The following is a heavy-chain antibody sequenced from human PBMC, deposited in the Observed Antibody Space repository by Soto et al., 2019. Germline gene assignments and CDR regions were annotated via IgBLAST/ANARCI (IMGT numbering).Heavy chain of an antibody. D-gene: IGHD3-10*01. CDR2: ISGSGGST. CDR3: AKQGPHLSYCSGSYFNY. Sequence: EVQLLESGGGLVQPGGSLRLSCAASGFTFSSYAMSWVRQAPGKGLEWVSAISGSGGSTYYADSVKGRFTITRDNSKNTLYLQINSLRAEDAAVYYCAKQGPHLSYCSGSYFNYWGQGTLVTVSS. J-gene: IGHJ4*02. V-gene: IGHV3-23*01. CDR1: GFTFSSYA.